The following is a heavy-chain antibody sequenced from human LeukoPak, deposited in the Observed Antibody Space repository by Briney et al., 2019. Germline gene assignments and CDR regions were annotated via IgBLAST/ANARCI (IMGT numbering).Heavy chain of an antibody. J-gene: IGHJ3*02. CDR2: IYPGDSDT. V-gene: IGHV5-51*01. CDR3: ARMVYVYSGSNAFDI. Sequence: GESLKISCKGSGYSDSTYWIGWVRKMPGKGLEWMGIIYPGDSDTRYSPSFQGQVTISADKSINTAYLQWSSLKASDTAMYYCARMVYVYSGSNAFDIWGQGTMVTVSS. CDR1: GYSDSTYW. D-gene: IGHD2-8*01.